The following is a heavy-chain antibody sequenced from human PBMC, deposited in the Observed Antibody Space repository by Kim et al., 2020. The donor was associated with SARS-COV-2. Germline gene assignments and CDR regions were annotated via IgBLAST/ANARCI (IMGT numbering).Heavy chain of an antibody. D-gene: IGHD3-3*01. CDR1: GGSISSYY. CDR3: AREPAQTYYDFWSGYYNGMDV. Sequence: SETLSLTCTVSGGSISSYYWSWIRQPAGKGLEWIGRIYTSGSTNYNPSLKSRVTMSVDTSKNQFSLKLSSVTAADTAVYYCAREPAQTYYDFWSGYYNGMDVWGRGTTVTVSS. J-gene: IGHJ6*02. V-gene: IGHV4-4*07. CDR2: IYTSGST.